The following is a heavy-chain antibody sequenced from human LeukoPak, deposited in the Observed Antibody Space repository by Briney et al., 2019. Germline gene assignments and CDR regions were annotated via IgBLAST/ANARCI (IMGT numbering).Heavy chain of an antibody. Sequence: SETLSLTCAVYGGSFTGYYWSWIRQSPGKGLQWVAEVNHRGDTNYNPSVKGRVTISVDTSKNQFSLKVTSLTAADTAVYYCARGPTISETGYFDYWGQGTLVTVSS. CDR3: ARGPTISETGYFDY. J-gene: IGHJ4*03. V-gene: IGHV4-34*01. CDR1: GGSFTGYY. CDR2: VNHRGDT. D-gene: IGHD1-1*01.